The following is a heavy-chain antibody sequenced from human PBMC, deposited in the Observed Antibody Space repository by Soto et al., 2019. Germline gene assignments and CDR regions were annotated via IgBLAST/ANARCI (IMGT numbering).Heavy chain of an antibody. CDR3: ARGYVVVTV. CDR1: GGSFSGYY. V-gene: IGHV4-34*01. Sequence: TLSLTCAVYGGSFSGYYWSWIRQPPGKGLEWIGEINHSGSTNYNPSLKSRVTISVDTSKNQFSLKLSSVTAADTAVYYCARGYVVVTVWGQGTLVTVSS. D-gene: IGHD2-21*02. CDR2: INHSGST. J-gene: IGHJ4*02.